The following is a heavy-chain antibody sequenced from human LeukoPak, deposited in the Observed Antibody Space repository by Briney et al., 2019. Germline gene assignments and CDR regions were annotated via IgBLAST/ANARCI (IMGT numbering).Heavy chain of an antibody. V-gene: IGHV3-13*01. CDR2: IGTAGEI. CDR3: ARAGYSSSWYSRYFDL. Sequence: GFLRLSCAASEFTFSSYDMQWVRQATGKGLEWVSGIGTAGEIYYPGSVKGRFTLSRENAKNSLYLQMNSLRAGDTAVYYCARAGYSSSWYSRYFDLWGRGTLVTVSS. D-gene: IGHD6-13*01. CDR1: EFTFSSYD. J-gene: IGHJ2*01.